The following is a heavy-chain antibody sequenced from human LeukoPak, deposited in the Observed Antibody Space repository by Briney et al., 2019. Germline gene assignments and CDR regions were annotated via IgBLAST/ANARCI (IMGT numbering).Heavy chain of an antibody. D-gene: IGHD3-10*01. V-gene: IGHV4-34*10. CDR2: INHSGST. CDR3: ARYAGSGSYSLFDY. J-gene: IGHJ4*02. Sequence: PSETLSLTCAVYGGSFSGYYWSWIRQPPGKGLEWIGEINHSGSTNYNPSLKSRVTMSVDTSKNQFSLKLSSVTAADTAVYYCARYAGSGSYSLFDYWGQGTLVTVSS. CDR1: GGSFSGYY.